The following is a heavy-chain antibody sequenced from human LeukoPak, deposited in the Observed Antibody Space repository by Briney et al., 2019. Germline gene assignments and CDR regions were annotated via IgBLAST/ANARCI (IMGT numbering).Heavy chain of an antibody. J-gene: IGHJ4*02. D-gene: IGHD1-14*01. CDR3: ARNRPNN. Sequence: GSLRLSCAASGFTVSSNYMSWVRQAPGKGLEWIGEINHSGSTNYNPSLKSRVTISVDTSKNQFSLKLSSVTAADTAVYYCARNRPNNWGQGTLVTVSS. CDR2: INHSGST. V-gene: IGHV4-34*01. CDR1: GFTVSSNY.